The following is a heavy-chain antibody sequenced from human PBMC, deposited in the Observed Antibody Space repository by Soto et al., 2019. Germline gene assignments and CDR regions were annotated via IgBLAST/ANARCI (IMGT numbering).Heavy chain of an antibody. D-gene: IGHD3-3*01. V-gene: IGHV3-23*01. Sequence: GGSLRLSCAASGFTFSSYAMSWVRQAPGKGLEWVSAISGSGGSTYYADSVKGRFTISRDNSKNTLYLQMNSLRAEDTAVYYCAKVSGSYYDFWSGYYFDYWGQGTLVTVSS. CDR1: GFTFSSYA. CDR2: ISGSGGST. CDR3: AKVSGSYYDFWSGYYFDY. J-gene: IGHJ4*02.